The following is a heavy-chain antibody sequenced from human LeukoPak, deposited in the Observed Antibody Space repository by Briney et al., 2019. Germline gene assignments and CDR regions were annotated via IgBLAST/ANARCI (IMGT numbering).Heavy chain of an antibody. CDR2: IYYSGST. Sequence: SESLSLTCTVSGGSISSSSYYWGWIRQPPGKGLEWIGSIYYSGSTYYNPSLKSRVTISVDTSKNQFSLKLSSVTAADTAVYYCARQVYGYGKSHFDYWGQGTLVTVSS. CDR3: ARQVYGYGKSHFDY. V-gene: IGHV4-39*07. D-gene: IGHD5-18*01. CDR1: GGSISSSSYY. J-gene: IGHJ4*02.